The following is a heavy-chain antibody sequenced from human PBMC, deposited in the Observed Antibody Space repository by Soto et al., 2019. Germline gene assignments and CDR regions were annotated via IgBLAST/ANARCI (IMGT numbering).Heavy chain of an antibody. D-gene: IGHD6-6*01. CDR3: AIMSIAARPRHDAFDM. Sequence: SVKVSCKASGGTFSSYAISWVRQAPGQGLEWMGGIIPIFGTANYAQKFQGRVTITADESTSTAYMELSSLRSEDTAVYYCAIMSIAARPRHDAFDMWGQGTMFAVS. CDR1: GGTFSSYA. V-gene: IGHV1-69*13. CDR2: IIPIFGTA. J-gene: IGHJ3*02.